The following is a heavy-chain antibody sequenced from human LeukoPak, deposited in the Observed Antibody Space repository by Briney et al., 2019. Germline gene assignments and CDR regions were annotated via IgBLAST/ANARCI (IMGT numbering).Heavy chain of an antibody. Sequence: PGGSLRLSCAASGFTFSGSAMHWVRQAPGKGLEWVAVIWYDGSNKYYADSVKGRFTISRDNSKNTLYLQMNSLGAEDTAVYYCARDASGYLDYWGQGTLVTVSS. CDR2: IWYDGSNK. V-gene: IGHV3-33*08. CDR1: GFTFSGSA. D-gene: IGHD6-19*01. CDR3: ARDASGYLDY. J-gene: IGHJ4*02.